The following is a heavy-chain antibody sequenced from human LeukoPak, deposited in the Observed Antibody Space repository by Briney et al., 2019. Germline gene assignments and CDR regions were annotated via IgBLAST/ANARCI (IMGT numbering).Heavy chain of an antibody. V-gene: IGHV3-30*18. CDR1: GFTFSSYG. CDR3: AKDYDILTGYYHS. Sequence: GGSLRLSCAASGFTFSSYGMHWVRQAPGKGLEWVAVISYDGSNKYYADSVKGRFTISRDNSKNTLYLQMNSLRAEDTAVYYCAKDYDILTGYYHSWGQGTLVTVSS. J-gene: IGHJ5*02. D-gene: IGHD3-9*01. CDR2: ISYDGSNK.